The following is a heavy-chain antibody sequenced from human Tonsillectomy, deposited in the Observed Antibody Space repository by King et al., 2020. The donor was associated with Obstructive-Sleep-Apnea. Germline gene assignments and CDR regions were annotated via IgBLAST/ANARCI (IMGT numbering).Heavy chain of an antibody. Sequence: VQLVESGAKVKKPEASVKVSCKASGYTFTSYGISWVRPAPVQGLDWLGCIIAYTGNTNYAQKIQGRVTMTTDTSTSTAYKELRSLRSDDTDVYYCAILKCSGGSCYPVYGMDVWGQGTTVTVSS. J-gene: IGHJ6*02. D-gene: IGHD2-15*01. CDR3: AILKCSGGSCYPVYGMDV. CDR1: GYTFTSYG. V-gene: IGHV1-18*01. CDR2: IIAYTGNT.